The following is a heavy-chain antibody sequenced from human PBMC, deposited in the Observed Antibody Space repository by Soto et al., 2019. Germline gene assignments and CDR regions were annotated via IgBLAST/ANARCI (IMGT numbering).Heavy chain of an antibody. CDR3: ARPYPNMDWFDP. CDR2: ISSSGSTI. CDR1: GVTFSDYY. D-gene: IGHD2-21*01. Sequence: GSLRLSCAASGVTFSDYYMSWIRQAPGKGLEWVSYISSSGSTIYYADSVKDRFTISRDNAKNSLYLQMNSLRAEDTAVYYCARPYPNMDWFDPWGQGTLVTVSS. J-gene: IGHJ5*02. V-gene: IGHV3-11*01.